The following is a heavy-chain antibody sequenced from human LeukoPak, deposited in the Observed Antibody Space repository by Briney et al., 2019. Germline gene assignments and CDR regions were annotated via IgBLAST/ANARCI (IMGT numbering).Heavy chain of an antibody. V-gene: IGHV1-46*01. J-gene: IGHJ4*02. CDR1: GYTFTSYY. CDR3: ARSVTVTTKEFDY. CDR2: INPSGGGT. D-gene: IGHD4-17*01. Sequence: GASVKVSCKASGYTFTSYYMHWVRQAPGQGLEWMGIINPSGGGTSYAQKFQGRVTMTRDTSTSTVYMELSSLGSEDTAVYYCARSVTVTTKEFDYWGQGTLVTVSS.